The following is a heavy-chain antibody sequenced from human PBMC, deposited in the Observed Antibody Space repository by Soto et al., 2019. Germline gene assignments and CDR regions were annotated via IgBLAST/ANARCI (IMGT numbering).Heavy chain of an antibody. V-gene: IGHV1-69*02. D-gene: IGHD1-26*01. Sequence: QVQLVQSGAEVKKPGSSVTVSCRATGGTFSSYTFTWGRQASGQGLEWMGRIIPVLGLANNAQKFQDRVTITADNTTVTVYMQLRGLISECTAVYYCARSGWGGPRGKWGQGSLVTVSS. CDR3: ARSGWGGPRGK. CDR1: GGTFSSYT. CDR2: IIPVLGLA. J-gene: IGHJ4*01.